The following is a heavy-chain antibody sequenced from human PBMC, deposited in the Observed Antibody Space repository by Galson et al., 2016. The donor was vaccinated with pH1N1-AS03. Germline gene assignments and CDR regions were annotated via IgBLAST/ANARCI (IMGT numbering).Heavy chain of an antibody. CDR2: IDGSGGGK. CDR3: TKGVLRRAGPDY. CDR1: GITFNNYD. J-gene: IGHJ4*02. V-gene: IGHV3-23*02. Sequence: SLRLSCAVSGITFNNYDITWVRQAPGKGLQWVSTIDGSGGGKYYEESVRGRFTILRDNSKSTVYVQMNSLRAEDTAIYYCTKGVLRRAGPDYWGQGALVTVSS. D-gene: IGHD6-6*01.